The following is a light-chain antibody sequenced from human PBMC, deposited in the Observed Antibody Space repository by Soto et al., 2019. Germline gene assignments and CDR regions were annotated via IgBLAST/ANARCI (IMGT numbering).Light chain of an antibody. Sequence: EMVLTQSPATLSSSPGERATLSCRASQTVSSKLAWYQHKPGQAPRLLIYGASTRATGIPARFSGSGSGTEFTLTISSLQSEDFAVYYCQQYNNWPPITFGQGTRLEI. CDR2: GAS. CDR3: QQYNNWPPIT. J-gene: IGKJ5*01. V-gene: IGKV3-15*01. CDR1: QTVSSK.